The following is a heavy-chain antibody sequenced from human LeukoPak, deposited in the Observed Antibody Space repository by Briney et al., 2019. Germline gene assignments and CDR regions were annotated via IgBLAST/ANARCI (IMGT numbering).Heavy chain of an antibody. D-gene: IGHD4-11*01. V-gene: IGHV3-23*01. CDR3: AKGYRYFDY. J-gene: IGHJ4*02. CDR2: ISNSGGTI. CDR1: GFTFSSYA. Sequence: GGSLRLSCAASGFTFSSYAMSRVRQAPGKGLEWVSGISNSGGTIYYADSVKGRFTISRDNSKNTLSLQLNSLRAGDTAIYYCAKGYRYFDYWGQGTLVTVSS.